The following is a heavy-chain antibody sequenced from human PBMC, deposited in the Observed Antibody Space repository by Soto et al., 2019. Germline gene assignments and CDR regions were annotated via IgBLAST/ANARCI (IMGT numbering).Heavy chain of an antibody. CDR3: AKGDCSGGRCYRGFDY. CDR1: GFTFSSYD. Sequence: GGSLRLSCAASGFTFSSYDMSWVRQAPGKGLEWVSGVSASGSITSYADSAKGRFTISRDNAKNTVFLQMSSLRAEDTAVYFCAKGDCSGGRCYRGFDYWGQEPWSPSPQ. V-gene: IGHV3-23*01. CDR2: VSASGSIT. J-gene: IGHJ4*01. D-gene: IGHD2-15*01.